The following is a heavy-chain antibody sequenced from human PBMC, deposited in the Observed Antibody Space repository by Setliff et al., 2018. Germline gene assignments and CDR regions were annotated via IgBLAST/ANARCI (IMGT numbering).Heavy chain of an antibody. J-gene: IGHJ6*02. CDR3: AKDRGYSYYYYGMDV. CDR2: IWYDGSNK. D-gene: IGHD5-12*01. Sequence: GGSLRLSCAASGFTFSSYGMHWVRQAPGKGLEWVAVIWYDGSNKYYADSVKGRFTISRDNSKNTLYLQMNSLRAEDTAVYYCAKDRGYSYYYYGMDVWGQGRMVTVSS. V-gene: IGHV3-33*06. CDR1: GFTFSSYG.